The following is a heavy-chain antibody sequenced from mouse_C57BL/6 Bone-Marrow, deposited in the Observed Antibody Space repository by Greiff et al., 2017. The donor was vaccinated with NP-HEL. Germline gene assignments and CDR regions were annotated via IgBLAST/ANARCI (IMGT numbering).Heavy chain of an antibody. J-gene: IGHJ1*03. V-gene: IGHV1-76*01. CDR3: AGWVTTAVAVNWYFDV. Sequence: QVQLQQSGAELVRPGASVNLSCKASGYTFTDYYINWVKQRPGQGLEWIARIYPGSGNTYYNEKFKGKATLTAEKSSSTAYMQLSSLTSEDSAVYFCAGWVTTAVAVNWYFDVWGTGTTVTVSS. CDR2: IYPGSGNT. CDR1: GYTFTDYY. D-gene: IGHD1-1*01.